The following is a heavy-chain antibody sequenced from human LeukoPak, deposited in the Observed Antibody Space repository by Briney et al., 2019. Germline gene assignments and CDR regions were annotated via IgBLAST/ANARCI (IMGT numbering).Heavy chain of an antibody. CDR3: ARVPGGLEWADFDY. CDR1: GFTFSNAW. J-gene: IGHJ4*02. Sequence: PGGSLRLSCAVSGFTFSNAWMSWVRQAPGKGLEWVSCISSSSSDIYYADSVKGRFTISRDNAKNSLYLQMSSLRAEDTAVYYCARVPGGLEWADFDYWGQGTLVTVSS. V-gene: IGHV3-21*01. CDR2: ISSSSSDI. D-gene: IGHD3-3*01.